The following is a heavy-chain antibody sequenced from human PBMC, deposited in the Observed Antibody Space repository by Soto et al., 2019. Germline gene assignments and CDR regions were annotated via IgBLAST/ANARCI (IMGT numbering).Heavy chain of an antibody. V-gene: IGHV3-74*01. CDR1: EFTFTDHW. Sequence: GGSLRLSCVASEFTFTDHWMHWVRQVPGEGLVWVSRLNSGGTTANYADSVKGRFTISRDNAKNTLYLQMNSLRAEDTAVYYCAKGGYCSGGSCRYYMDVWGKGTTVTVSS. CDR3: AKGGYCSGGSCRYYMDV. J-gene: IGHJ6*03. CDR2: LNSGGTTA. D-gene: IGHD2-15*01.